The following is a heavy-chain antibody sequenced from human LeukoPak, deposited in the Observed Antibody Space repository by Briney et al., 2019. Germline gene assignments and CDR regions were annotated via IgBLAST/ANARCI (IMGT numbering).Heavy chain of an antibody. CDR3: AREAPAGVAAAGRGWLDP. Sequence: QPGRSLRLSCAASGFTFSSYGMHWVRQAPGKGLEWVAVIWYDGSNKYYADSVKGRFTISRDNSKNTLYLQMNSLRAEDTAVYYCAREAPAGVAAAGRGWLDPWGQGTLVTVSS. V-gene: IGHV3-33*01. J-gene: IGHJ5*02. CDR1: GFTFSSYG. CDR2: IWYDGSNK. D-gene: IGHD6-13*01.